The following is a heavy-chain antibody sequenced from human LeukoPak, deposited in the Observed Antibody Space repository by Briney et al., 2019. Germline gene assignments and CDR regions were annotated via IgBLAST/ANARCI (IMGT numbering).Heavy chain of an antibody. CDR3: ANLLTWELHPGPFDY. D-gene: IGHD1-26*01. J-gene: IGHJ4*02. CDR2: ISGSGGST. Sequence: PGGSLRLSCAASGFTFSSYAMSWVRQAPGKGLEWVSAISGSGGSTYYADSVKGRFTISRDNSKNTLYLQMNSLRAEDTAVCYCANLLTWELHPGPFDYWGQGTLVTVSS. CDR1: GFTFSSYA. V-gene: IGHV3-23*01.